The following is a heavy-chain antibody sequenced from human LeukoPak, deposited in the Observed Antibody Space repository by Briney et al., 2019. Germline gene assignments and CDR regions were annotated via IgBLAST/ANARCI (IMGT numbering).Heavy chain of an antibody. CDR1: GGSFSGCY. Sequence: SETLSLTCAVYGGSFSGCYWSWIRQSPGKGLEWGGEINHSGSTNYNPSLTSRVTISVDTSKNQFSLKLTSVTAADTAVYCAKGQYQPRFDPWGQGTLVTVSS. J-gene: IGHJ5*02. V-gene: IGHV4-34*01. CDR2: INHSGST. D-gene: IGHD2-2*01. CDR3: AKGQYQPRFDP.